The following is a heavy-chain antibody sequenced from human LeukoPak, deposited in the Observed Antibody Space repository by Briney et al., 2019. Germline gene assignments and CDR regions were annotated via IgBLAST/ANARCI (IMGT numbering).Heavy chain of an antibody. V-gene: IGHV1-2*02. CDR2: INPKTGGT. CDR1: GYTFTDYY. CDR3: ARDLEKILFFFDY. Sequence: ASVKVSCKASGYTFTDYYMHWVRQAPGQGLEWMGWINPKTGGTNYEQKFQGRVTMTRATSISTAYMELSRLTSDDTAVYYCARDLEKILFFFDYWGQGTLVTVSS. D-gene: IGHD1-1*01. J-gene: IGHJ4*02.